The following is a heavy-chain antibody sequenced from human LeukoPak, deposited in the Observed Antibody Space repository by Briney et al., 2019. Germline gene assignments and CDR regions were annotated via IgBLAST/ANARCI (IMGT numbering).Heavy chain of an antibody. Sequence: GGSLRLSCAASGFTFSSYSMNWVRQAPGKGLEWVSSISSSSSYIYYADSVKGRFTISRDNAKSSLYLQMNSLRAEDTAVDCCARDDPHSSGWYAEDYYYGMDVWGQGTTVTVSS. V-gene: IGHV3-21*01. D-gene: IGHD6-19*01. CDR1: GFTFSSYS. J-gene: IGHJ6*02. CDR3: ARDDPHSSGWYAEDYYYGMDV. CDR2: ISSSSSYI.